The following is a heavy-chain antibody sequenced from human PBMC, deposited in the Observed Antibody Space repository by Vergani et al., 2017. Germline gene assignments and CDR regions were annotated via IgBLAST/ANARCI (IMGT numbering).Heavy chain of an antibody. CDR1: GFTFGYYA. CDR3: AKDYNIMGALHY. CDR2: ITYNGGRT. D-gene: IGHD5-12*01. Sequence: EVQLVESGGDLVQPGRSLRLSCTASGFTFGYYAMDWFRQAPGQGLEWVSTITYNGGRTYYADSVTGRFTISRDNSKNTLFLQLKTLRAEDTGVYYCAKDYNIMGALHYWGQGTLVAVSS. V-gene: IGHV3-23*04. J-gene: IGHJ4*02.